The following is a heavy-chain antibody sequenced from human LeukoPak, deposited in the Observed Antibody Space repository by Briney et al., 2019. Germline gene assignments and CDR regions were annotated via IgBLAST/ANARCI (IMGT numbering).Heavy chain of an antibody. J-gene: IGHJ5*02. V-gene: IGHV4-39*01. Sequence: SETLSLTCLVSGGSISSSSYYWGWIRQSPGKGLEWIVSIYYSGSTYYNPSLKSRVTISVDTSNSQFSLRLSSVSAADTAMYYCARLPTFRSGGSCYNGINWFDPWGQGTLVTVSS. CDR3: ARLPTFRSGGSCYNGINWFDP. CDR2: IYYSGST. D-gene: IGHD2-15*01. CDR1: GGSISSSSYY.